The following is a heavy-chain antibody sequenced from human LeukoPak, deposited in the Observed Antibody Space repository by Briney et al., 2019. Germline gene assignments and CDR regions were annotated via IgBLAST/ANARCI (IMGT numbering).Heavy chain of an antibody. D-gene: IGHD1-26*01. CDR3: ARVSLPSEYSGSFDY. Sequence: SVKASCKASGGTFSSYANSWVRQAPGQGLKWMGGIIPIFGTANYARKFQGRVTITADESTTTAYMEMSNLRTEDTAVYYCARVSLPSEYSGSFDYWGQGTLVTVSS. CDR1: GGTFSSYA. J-gene: IGHJ4*02. V-gene: IGHV1-69*13. CDR2: IIPIFGTA.